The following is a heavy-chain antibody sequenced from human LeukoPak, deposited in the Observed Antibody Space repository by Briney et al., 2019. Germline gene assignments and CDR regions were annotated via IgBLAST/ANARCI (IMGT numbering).Heavy chain of an antibody. J-gene: IGHJ3*02. CDR1: GGSISSYY. CDR2: IYYSGST. V-gene: IGHV4-59*01. D-gene: IGHD1-1*01. CDR3: AGSPAAVYNWNDGGYAFDI. Sequence: SETLSLTCTVSGGSISSYYWSWIRQPPGKGLEWIGYIYYSGSTNYNPSLKSRVTISVDTSKNQFSLKLSSVTAADTAVYYCAGSPAAVYNWNDGGYAFDIGGQGTMVTVSS.